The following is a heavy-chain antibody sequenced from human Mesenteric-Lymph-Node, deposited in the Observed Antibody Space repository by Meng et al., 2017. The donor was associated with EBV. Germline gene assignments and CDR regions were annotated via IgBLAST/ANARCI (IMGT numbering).Heavy chain of an antibody. J-gene: IGHJ4*02. CDR3: ARGGAARPFDY. Sequence: QVQLVQSGGEVKKPGASLKVSCKTSGYTFTSYAISWVRQAPGQGLEWMGWISVYNGVTNYAPNLQGRVTVTTDTSTTTAYMELTGLTSADTAVYYCARGGAARPFDYWGQGTLVTVSS. V-gene: IGHV1-18*01. CDR2: ISVYNGVT. D-gene: IGHD6-6*01. CDR1: GYTFTSYA.